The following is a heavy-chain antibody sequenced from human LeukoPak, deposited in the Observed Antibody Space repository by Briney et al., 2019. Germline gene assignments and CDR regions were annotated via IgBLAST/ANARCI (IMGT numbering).Heavy chain of an antibody. CDR1: GFTFTTYT. D-gene: IGHD6-19*01. J-gene: IGHJ3*02. V-gene: IGHV3-21*04. CDR2: ISGSGAYI. Sequence: SGGSLRLSCAASGFTFTTYTMNWVRQAPGKGLEWVSSISGSGAYIYYADSVKGRFTISRDNVKNSLYLQMNSLRVEDTTVYYCAKVRSVGSGWYLDAFDIWGQGTMVTVSS. CDR3: AKVRSVGSGWYLDAFDI.